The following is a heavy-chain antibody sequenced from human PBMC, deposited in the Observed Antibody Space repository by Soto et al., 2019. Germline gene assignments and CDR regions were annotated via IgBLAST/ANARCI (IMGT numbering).Heavy chain of an antibody. CDR3: ARGGGPYVWFNEF. Sequence: ASVKVSCKDSGGLFSSFAISWVRQAPGQGLEWMGGIIPVFGTTNYAQKFQGRVTITADESTNTAYMELSSLTSDDTAMYYCARGGGPYVWFNEFWGQGTQVTVS. D-gene: IGHD3-16*01. V-gene: IGHV1-69*13. CDR1: GGLFSSFA. CDR2: IIPVFGTT. J-gene: IGHJ4*02.